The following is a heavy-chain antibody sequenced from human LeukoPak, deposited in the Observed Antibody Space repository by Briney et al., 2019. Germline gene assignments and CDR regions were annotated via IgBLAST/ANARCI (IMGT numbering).Heavy chain of an antibody. CDR1: GYTFTGYY. V-gene: IGHV1-2*02. Sequence: RASVKVSCKASGYTFTGYYMHWVRQAPGQGLEWMGWINPNSGGTNYAQKFQGRVTMTRDTSISTAYMELSRLRSDDTAVYYCAREGTYYDILTGRREDAFDIWGQGTMVTVSS. D-gene: IGHD3-9*01. CDR2: INPNSGGT. J-gene: IGHJ3*02. CDR3: AREGTYYDILTGRREDAFDI.